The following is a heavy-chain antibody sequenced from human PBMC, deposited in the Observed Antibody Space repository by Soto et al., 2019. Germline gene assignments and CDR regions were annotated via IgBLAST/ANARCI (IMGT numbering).Heavy chain of an antibody. CDR2: IYYSGST. CDR3: ARPSPRYCSGGSCLEFPDAFDI. D-gene: IGHD2-15*01. V-gene: IGHV4-39*01. J-gene: IGHJ3*02. CDR1: GGSISSSSYY. Sequence: QLQLQESGPGLVKPSETLSLTCTVSGGSISSSSYYWGWIRQPPGKGLEWIGSIYYSGSTYYNPSRKTRVTISVXTXKXXFSLKLSSVTAADTAVYYCARPSPRYCSGGSCLEFPDAFDIWGQGTMVTVSS.